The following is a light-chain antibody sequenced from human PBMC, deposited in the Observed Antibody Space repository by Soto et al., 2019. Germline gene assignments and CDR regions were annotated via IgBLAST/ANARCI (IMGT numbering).Light chain of an antibody. CDR2: GAS. Sequence: EIVMTQSPATLSVSPGERATLSCRASQSVSSNLAWYQQKPGQAPRLLIYGASTRATGIPARFSGSGSGTEFTLTIFSLQSEDFAVYYCQQYNNWPVTFGQGTKVDIK. J-gene: IGKJ1*01. V-gene: IGKV3-15*01. CDR3: QQYNNWPVT. CDR1: QSVSSN.